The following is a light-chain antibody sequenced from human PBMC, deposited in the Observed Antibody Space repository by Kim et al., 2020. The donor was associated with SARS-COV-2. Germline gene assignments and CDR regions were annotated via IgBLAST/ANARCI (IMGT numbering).Light chain of an antibody. V-gene: IGKV1-9*01. Sequence: ASVGDRVTITCRASQGINNYLAWYQQEPGKAPKLLIFAASTLQSGVPSRFSGSGSGTEFTLTISSLLPEDFATYYCQQLNSYPRTFGQGTKVDIK. CDR1: QGINNY. CDR2: AAS. CDR3: QQLNSYPRT. J-gene: IGKJ1*01.